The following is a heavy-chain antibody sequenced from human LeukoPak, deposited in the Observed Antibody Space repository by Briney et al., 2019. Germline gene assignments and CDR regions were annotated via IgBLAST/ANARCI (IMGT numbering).Heavy chain of an antibody. J-gene: IGHJ6*02. CDR2: IYYSGST. Sequence: PSETLSLTCTVSGGSISSYYWSWIRQPPGKGLEWIGYIYYSGSTNYNPSLNSRVTISVDTSKNQFSLKLSSVTAADTAVYYCARLDYYSIYYYYGMDVWGQGTTVTVSS. V-gene: IGHV4-59*08. CDR1: GGSISSYY. D-gene: IGHD3-10*01. CDR3: ARLDYYSIYYYYGMDV.